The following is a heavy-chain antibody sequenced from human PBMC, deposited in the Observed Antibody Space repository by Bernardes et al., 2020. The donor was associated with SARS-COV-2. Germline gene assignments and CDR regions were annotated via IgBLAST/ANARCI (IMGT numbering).Heavy chain of an antibody. J-gene: IGHJ3*02. D-gene: IGHD3-3*01. CDR3: ARDSRFLEWLSPDDAFDI. CDR1: GYTFTSYG. V-gene: IGHV1-18*04. CDR2: ISAYNGNT. Sequence: ASVKVSCKASGYTFTSYGISWVRQAPGQGLEWMGWISAYNGNTNYAQKPQGRVTMTTDTSTSTAYMELRGLRSDDTAVYYCARDSRFLEWLSPDDAFDIWGQGTMVTVSS.